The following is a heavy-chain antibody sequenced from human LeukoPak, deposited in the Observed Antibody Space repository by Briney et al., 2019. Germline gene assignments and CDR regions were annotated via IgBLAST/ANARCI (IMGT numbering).Heavy chain of an antibody. CDR2: IYYSGST. V-gene: IGHV4-59*01. D-gene: IGHD6-6*01. CDR1: GGSISSFY. Sequence: SETPSPPCTVPGGSISSFYWNWIPEAPRKGLGWIGHIYYSGSTNYNPSLMGRVTILVDTSKNQFSLRLTSVTAADTAVYYCARQINSASVAFDYWGQGALVTVSS. CDR3: ARQINSASVAFDY. J-gene: IGHJ4*02.